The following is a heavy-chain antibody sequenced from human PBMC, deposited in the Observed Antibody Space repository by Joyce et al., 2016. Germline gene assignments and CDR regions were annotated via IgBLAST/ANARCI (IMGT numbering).Heavy chain of an antibody. Sequence: EVQLVQSGAEVKKPGESLKISCKASVYSFTNYWIGWVLQMPGKGLDGLGIILPGDSDTRYSPSFQGHVTISADKSISTAYLQWSSLKASDTAMYYCARNYYGSGSYYRAFDYWGQGTLVTVSS. V-gene: IGHV5-51*01. CDR1: VYSFTNYW. J-gene: IGHJ4*02. CDR3: ARNYYGSGSYYRAFDY. CDR2: ILPGDSDT. D-gene: IGHD3-10*01.